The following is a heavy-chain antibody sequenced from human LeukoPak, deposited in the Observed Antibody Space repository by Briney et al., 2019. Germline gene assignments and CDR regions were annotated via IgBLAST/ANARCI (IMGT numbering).Heavy chain of an antibody. J-gene: IGHJ2*01. Sequence: PGGSLRLSCAASGFNVSRNYMSWVRQAPGKGLEWVSVLYSGSSIYYADSVKGRFTISRDNSKNTLYLQMNSLRVEDTAVYYCARDYYGSGTFDLWGRGTLVTVSS. CDR3: ARDYYGSGTFDL. CDR1: GFNVSRNY. CDR2: LYSGSSI. V-gene: IGHV3-53*01. D-gene: IGHD3-10*01.